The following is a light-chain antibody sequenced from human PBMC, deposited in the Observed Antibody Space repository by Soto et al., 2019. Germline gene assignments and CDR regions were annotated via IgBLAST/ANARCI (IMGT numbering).Light chain of an antibody. V-gene: IGKV1-27*01. CDR3: QEYNSASAFT. CDR2: AVS. CDR1: QDISSS. J-gene: IGKJ3*01. Sequence: DIQMTQSPSSLSASVGDRVTITCRASQDISSSLAWYQHKPGKVPRVLIKAVSTLQSGVPSRFSGSGSGTDFTLTISSLQPEDVATYYCQEYNSASAFTFGPGTKVDIK.